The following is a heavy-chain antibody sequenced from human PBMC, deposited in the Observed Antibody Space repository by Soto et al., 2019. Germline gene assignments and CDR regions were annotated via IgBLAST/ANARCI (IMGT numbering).Heavy chain of an antibody. CDR2: IIPIFGTA. J-gene: IGHJ6*02. D-gene: IGHD5-12*01. CDR3: ARLYSGYHLMDV. V-gene: IGHV1-69*01. Sequence: LEWMGGIIPIFGTANYAQKFQGRVTITADESTSTAYMELSSLRSEDTAVYYCARLYSGYHLMDVWGQGTTVTVSS.